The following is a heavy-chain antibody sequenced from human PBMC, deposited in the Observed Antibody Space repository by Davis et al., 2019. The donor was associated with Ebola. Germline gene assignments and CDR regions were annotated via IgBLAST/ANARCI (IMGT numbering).Heavy chain of an antibody. J-gene: IGHJ4*02. CDR3: ARDLFSSGWYPY. V-gene: IGHV1-18*01. Sequence: ASVKVSCKASGYTFTSYGLNWVRQAPGQGLEWMGWISTYNGNTFYSQKLQGRVTMTTDTSTSTAYMELRSLRSDDTAVYYCARDLFSSGWYPYWGQGTLVTVSS. CDR1: GYTFTSYG. D-gene: IGHD6-19*01. CDR2: ISTYNGNT.